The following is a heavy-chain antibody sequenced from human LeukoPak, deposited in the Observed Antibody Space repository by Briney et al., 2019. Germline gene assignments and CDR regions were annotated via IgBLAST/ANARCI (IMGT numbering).Heavy chain of an antibody. CDR1: GGTFSSYA. CDR3: ATVLLGEYYFDY. CDR2: IIPIFGTA. Sequence: ASVKVSCKASGGTFSSYAISWVRQAPGQGLEWMGGIIPIFGTANYAQKFQGRVTITADESTSTAYMELSSLRSEDTAVYYCATVLLGEYYFDYWGQGTLVTVSS. J-gene: IGHJ4*02. V-gene: IGHV1-69*13. D-gene: IGHD2-15*01.